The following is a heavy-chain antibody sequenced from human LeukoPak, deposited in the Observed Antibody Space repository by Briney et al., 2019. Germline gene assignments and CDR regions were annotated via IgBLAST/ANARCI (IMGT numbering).Heavy chain of an antibody. D-gene: IGHD3-22*01. J-gene: IGHJ4*02. CDR3: ARREHQITIDSSGYYNY. CDR1: GGSISSSSYY. Sequence: KPSETLSLTCIVSGGSISSSSYYWGWIRQPPGKGLEWIGSIYYSGSTYYNPSLKSRVTISVDTSKNQFSLKLSSVTAADTAVYYCARREHQITIDSSGYYNYWGQGTLVTVSS. V-gene: IGHV4-39*01. CDR2: IYYSGST.